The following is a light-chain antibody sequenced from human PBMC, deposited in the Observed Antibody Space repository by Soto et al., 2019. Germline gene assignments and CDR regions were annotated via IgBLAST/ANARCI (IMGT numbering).Light chain of an antibody. V-gene: IGKV3D-20*02. Sequence: EIVLTQSPGTLSLSPGERATLSCRASQSVSSNSLAWYQQKPGQAPRLLIYGASSRATGIPDTFSGSGSGTDFTLTISSLEPEDFAVYYCQQRSNWPLITFGQGTRLEI. CDR3: QQRSNWPLIT. CDR2: GAS. J-gene: IGKJ5*01. CDR1: QSVSSNS.